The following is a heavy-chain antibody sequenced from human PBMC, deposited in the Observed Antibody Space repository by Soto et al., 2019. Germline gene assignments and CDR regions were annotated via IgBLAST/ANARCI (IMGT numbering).Heavy chain of an antibody. CDR1: GFTFSDSA. Sequence: HPGGSLRLSCAASGFTFSDSAMHWVRQASGQGLEWVGRVRSKANNYATAYAASVKGRFTISRDDSKNTAFLQMISLKTEDTAVYFCTRLDDYYISGRFDFWGQGT. J-gene: IGHJ4*02. CDR2: VRSKANNYAT. V-gene: IGHV3-73*01. D-gene: IGHD3-22*01. CDR3: TRLDDYYISGRFDF.